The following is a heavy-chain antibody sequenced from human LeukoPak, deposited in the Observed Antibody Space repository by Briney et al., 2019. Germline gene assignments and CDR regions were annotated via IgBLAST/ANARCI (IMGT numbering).Heavy chain of an antibody. V-gene: IGHV1-18*01. CDR1: GYTFTSYG. D-gene: IGHD5-12*01. CDR2: ISAYNGNT. CDR3: ARNLLVATRPLHY. Sequence: VASVKVSCKASGYTFTSYGISWVRQAPGQGLEWMGWISAYNGNTNYAQKFQGRVTITRDTSASTAYMELSSLRSEDTAVYYCARNLLVATRPLHYWGQRTLVTVSS. J-gene: IGHJ4*02.